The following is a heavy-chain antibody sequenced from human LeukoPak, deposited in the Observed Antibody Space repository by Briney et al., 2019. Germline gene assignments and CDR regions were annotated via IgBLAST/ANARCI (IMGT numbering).Heavy chain of an antibody. D-gene: IGHD4-11*01. Sequence: GGSLRLSCAASGFTFSSYEMNWVRQAPGKGLEWVSYISSSGSTIYYADSVKGRFTISRDNSKNTLSLQMNSLRVEDTALYYCAKASTIITYQLGYDAFDIWGQGTMVTVSS. V-gene: IGHV3-48*03. CDR1: GFTFSSYE. J-gene: IGHJ3*02. CDR3: AKASTIITYQLGYDAFDI. CDR2: ISSSGSTI.